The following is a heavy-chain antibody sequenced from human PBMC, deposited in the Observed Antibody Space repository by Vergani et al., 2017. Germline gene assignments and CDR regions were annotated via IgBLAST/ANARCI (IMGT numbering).Heavy chain of an antibody. Sequence: EVQLVESGGGLVQPGRSLRLSCAASGFTFDDYAMHWVRKAPGKGLEWVSGINWNSDSIAYADSVKGRFTISRDNAQNSLYLQMNSLRAEDTALYYCVKDIAASGNYWYFDLWVRGTLVTVSS. D-gene: IGHD6-13*01. CDR1: GFTFDDYA. CDR3: VKDIAASGNYWYFDL. V-gene: IGHV3-9*01. CDR2: INWNSDSI. J-gene: IGHJ2*01.